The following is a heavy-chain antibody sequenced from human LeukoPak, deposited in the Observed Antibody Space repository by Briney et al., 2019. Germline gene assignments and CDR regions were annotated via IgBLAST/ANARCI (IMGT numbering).Heavy chain of an antibody. Sequence: AGSLRLSCAASGFTFSSYAMHWVRQAPGKGMDWVGVISYDGSNKYYADSVKGRFTISRDNSKNTLYLQMNSLRAEDTAVYYCARDSGSYGSSLFDYWGQGTLVTVSS. CDR1: GFTFSSYA. J-gene: IGHJ4*02. D-gene: IGHD5-18*01. V-gene: IGHV3-30-3*01. CDR3: ARDSGSYGSSLFDY. CDR2: ISYDGSNK.